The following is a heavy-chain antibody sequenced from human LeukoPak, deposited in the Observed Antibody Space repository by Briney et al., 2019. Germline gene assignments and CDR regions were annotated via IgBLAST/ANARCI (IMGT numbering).Heavy chain of an antibody. J-gene: IGHJ5*02. CDR2: IFSSGGT. CDR1: GGPINNYY. V-gene: IGHV4-4*09. Sequence: PSETLSLTCNVSGGPINNYYWGWIRLPPGKGLEWIGYIFSSGGTNYNPSLMSRVSMSIDTSKNQSSLKVTSVTAADTAVYYCARRSVAGPTNSHWFNPWGQGTLVIVSS. D-gene: IGHD6-19*01. CDR3: ARRSVAGPTNSHWFNP.